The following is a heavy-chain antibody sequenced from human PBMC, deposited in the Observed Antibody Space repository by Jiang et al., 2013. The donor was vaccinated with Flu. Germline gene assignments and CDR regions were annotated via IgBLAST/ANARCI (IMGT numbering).Heavy chain of an antibody. J-gene: IGHJ4*02. CDR3: ARQGRSRYDDYDY. D-gene: IGHD4-17*01. CDR2: IFYTGTT. V-gene: IGHV4-61*01. CDR1: GDSVSHGSYY. Sequence: PGLVKPSETLFLTCTVSGDSVSHGSYYWSWIRQPPGKGLEWIGYIFYTGTTNYNPSLKSRVTMSVDTSKNQFSLKLSSVTAADTAVYYCARQGRSRYDDYDYWGQGTLVTVSS.